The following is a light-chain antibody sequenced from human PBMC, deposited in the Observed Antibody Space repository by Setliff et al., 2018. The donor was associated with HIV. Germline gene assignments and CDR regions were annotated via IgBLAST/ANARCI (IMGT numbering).Light chain of an antibody. CDR3: SSYAVSNTLP. Sequence: QSVLAQPASVSGSLGQSITISCTGTSSDVGGYSYVSWYQQHPGKAPKLIIYEVRNRPSGVSNRFSASKSGNTASLTISGLQAEDEADYHCSSYAVSNTLPFGTGTKVTVL. V-gene: IGLV2-14*03. CDR2: EVR. CDR1: SSDVGGYSY. J-gene: IGLJ1*01.